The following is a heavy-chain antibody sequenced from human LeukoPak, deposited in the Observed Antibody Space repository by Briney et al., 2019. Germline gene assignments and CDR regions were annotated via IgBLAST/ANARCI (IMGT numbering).Heavy chain of an antibody. V-gene: IGHV3-23*01. CDR3: ASNIVVVPAAISDRDDY. Sequence: GGSLRLSCAASGFTFSSYAMSWVRQAPGKGLEWVSAISGSGGSTYYADSVKGRFTISRDNSKNTLYLQMNSLRAEDTAVYYCASNIVVVPAAISDRDDYWGQGTLVTVSS. D-gene: IGHD2-2*01. CDR2: ISGSGGST. J-gene: IGHJ4*02. CDR1: GFTFSSYA.